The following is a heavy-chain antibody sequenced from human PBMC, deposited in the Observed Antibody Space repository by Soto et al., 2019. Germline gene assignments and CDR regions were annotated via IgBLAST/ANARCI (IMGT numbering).Heavy chain of an antibody. D-gene: IGHD3-9*01. V-gene: IGHV1-58*01. CDR3: AADIQYYDILTGYYNFDY. CDR1: GFTFTSSA. CDR2: IVVGSGNT. J-gene: IGHJ4*02. Sequence: SVKVSCKASGFTFTSSAVQWVRQTRGQRLEWIGWIVVGSGNTNYAQKFQERVTITRDMSTSTAYMELSSLRSEDTAVYYCAADIQYYDILTGYYNFDYWGQGTLVTVSS.